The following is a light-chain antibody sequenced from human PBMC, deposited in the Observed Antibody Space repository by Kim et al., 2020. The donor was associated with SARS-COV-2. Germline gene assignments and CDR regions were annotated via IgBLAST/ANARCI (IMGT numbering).Light chain of an antibody. Sequence: GDSVTITCQASQAITNYLNWYQQKPVKAPKLLIYDASNLETGVPSRFSGSGSGTDFTFTISSLQPEDIATYYCQQYDIFPPTFGQGTRLEIK. V-gene: IGKV1-33*01. CDR2: DAS. CDR3: QQYDIFPPT. CDR1: QAITNY. J-gene: IGKJ5*01.